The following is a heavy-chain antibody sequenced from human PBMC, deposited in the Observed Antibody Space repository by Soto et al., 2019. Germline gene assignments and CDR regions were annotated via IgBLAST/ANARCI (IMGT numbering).Heavy chain of an antibody. CDR3: ARAWDF. J-gene: IGHJ1*01. D-gene: IGHD1-26*01. Sequence: KSSETLSLTCTVSGVSVSRDYQWIWIRQPPGKGLEWIGHISYSGSPYYHPSLRSRLSISVDTSKNQFSLKVKSVTAADTAVYYCARAWDFWGQGTLVTVYS. CDR2: ISYSGSP. CDR1: GVSVSRDYQ. V-gene: IGHV4-30-4*01.